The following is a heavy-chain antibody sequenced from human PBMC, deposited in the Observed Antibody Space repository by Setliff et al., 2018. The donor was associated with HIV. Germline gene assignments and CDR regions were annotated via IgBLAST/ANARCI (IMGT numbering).Heavy chain of an antibody. V-gene: IGHV3-49*04. J-gene: IGHJ4*02. Sequence: GGSLRLSCAASGFTFDDYALTWVRQAPGKRLEWVGFVRSKPNGGTTDYAASVKGRFTISRDDAKTIAYLHMNSLTTDDTAVYFCTRDRRGSSSWSGYNGGFDYWGQGALVTVSS. CDR1: GFTFDDYA. D-gene: IGHD3-3*01. CDR2: VRSKPNGGTT. CDR3: TRDRRGSSSWSGYNGGFDY.